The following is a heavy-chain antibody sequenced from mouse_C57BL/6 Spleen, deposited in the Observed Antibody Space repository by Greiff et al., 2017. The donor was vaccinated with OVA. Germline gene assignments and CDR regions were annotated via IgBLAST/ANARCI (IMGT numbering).Heavy chain of an antibody. D-gene: IGHD1-1*01. CDR2: IWWDDAK. Sequence: ESGPGILQPSQTLSLTCSFSGFSLSTFGMGVGWIRQPSGKGLEWLAHIWWDDAKYYNPALKSQLTISKDTSKNQVFLKIANVDTADTATYYCARIAGGSSYWFAYWGQGTLVTVSA. V-gene: IGHV8-8*01. J-gene: IGHJ3*01. CDR1: GFSLSTFGMG. CDR3: ARIAGGSSYWFAY.